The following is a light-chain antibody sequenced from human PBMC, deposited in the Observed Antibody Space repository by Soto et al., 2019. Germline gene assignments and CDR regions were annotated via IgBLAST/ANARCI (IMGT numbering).Light chain of an antibody. Sequence: QSVLTQPASVSGSPGQSITISCTGTSSDVGGYNYVSWYQQHPGKAPKLMIYDVSSRPSGVSNRFSGSKSGSTASLTISGLQAEDEADYYCSSYTSSSTLYVFGTGTKVTVL. CDR2: DVS. J-gene: IGLJ1*01. CDR3: SSYTSSSTLYV. V-gene: IGLV2-14*01. CDR1: SSDVGGYNY.